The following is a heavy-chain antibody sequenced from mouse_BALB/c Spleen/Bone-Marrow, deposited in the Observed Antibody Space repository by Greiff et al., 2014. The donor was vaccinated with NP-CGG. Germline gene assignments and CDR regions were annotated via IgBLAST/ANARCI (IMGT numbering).Heavy chain of an antibody. CDR3: ARVGYRYDGYAMDY. D-gene: IGHD2-14*01. CDR1: GFSLTSYG. Sequence: VQVVESGPGLVAPSQSLSITCTVSGFSLTSYGVHWVRQPPGKGLEWLGVIWAGGSTNYNSALMSRLSISKDNSKSQVFLKMNSLLTDDTAMYYCARVGYRYDGYAMDYWGQGTSVTVSS. J-gene: IGHJ4*01. V-gene: IGHV2-9*02. CDR2: IWAGGST.